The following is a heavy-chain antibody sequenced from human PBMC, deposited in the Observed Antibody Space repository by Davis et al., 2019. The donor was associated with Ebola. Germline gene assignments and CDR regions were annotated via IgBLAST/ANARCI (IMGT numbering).Heavy chain of an antibody. D-gene: IGHD1-26*01. Sequence: ASVKVSCKASGYTFTSYAMHWVRQASGQRLEWMGWINAGNGNTKYSQKFQGRVTITRDTFASTAYMELSSLRSEDTSVYYCARDSGSYYYNWFDPWGQGTLVTVSS. CDR3: ARDSGSYYYNWFDP. CDR2: INAGNGNT. CDR1: GYTFTSYA. J-gene: IGHJ5*02. V-gene: IGHV1-3*01.